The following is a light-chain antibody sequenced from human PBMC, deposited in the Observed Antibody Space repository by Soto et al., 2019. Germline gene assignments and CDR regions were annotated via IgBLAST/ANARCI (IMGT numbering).Light chain of an antibody. V-gene: IGKV1-9*01. CDR3: QHLNSYPLN. Sequence: DIQLTQSPSFLSASVGDRVTITCRASQGISSYLAGYQQKPGKAPNLLIYAASTLQSGVPSRFSGSGSGTEFTLTNSSLQPENFATYYCQHLNSYPLNFGGGTKVEIK. J-gene: IGKJ4*01. CDR2: AAS. CDR1: QGISSY.